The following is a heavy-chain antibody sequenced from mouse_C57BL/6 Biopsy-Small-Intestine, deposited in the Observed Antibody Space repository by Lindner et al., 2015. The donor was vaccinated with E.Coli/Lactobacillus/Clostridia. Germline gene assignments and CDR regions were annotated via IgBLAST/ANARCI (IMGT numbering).Heavy chain of an antibody. J-gene: IGHJ3*01. D-gene: IGHD2-5*01. CDR3: ASFYSNYPVAWFAY. CDR2: IYPGGGYT. Sequence: VQLQESGAELVRPGTSVKMSCKAAGYTFTNYWTGWVKQRPGHGLEWIGDIYPGGGYTNYNEKFKGKATLTADTSSSTAYMQLSSLTSEDSAVYFCASFYSNYPVAWFAYWGQGTLVTVSA. CDR1: GYTFTNYW. V-gene: IGHV1-63*02.